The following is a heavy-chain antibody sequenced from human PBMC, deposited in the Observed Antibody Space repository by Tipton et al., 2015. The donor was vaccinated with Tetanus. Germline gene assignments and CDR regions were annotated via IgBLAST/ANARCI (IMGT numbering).Heavy chain of an antibody. V-gene: IGHV4-61*01. Sequence: TLSLTCTVSGGSVSSGSYYWSWVRQPPGKGLECIGYILYGKSTHYNPSLKSRLSMSADPAKNQFSLRLTSVTVADTAVYYCARIHDFWSGYFDFWGQGTPVTVSP. J-gene: IGHJ4*02. CDR1: GGSVSSGSYY. D-gene: IGHD3-3*01. CDR3: ARIHDFWSGYFDF. CDR2: ILYGKST.